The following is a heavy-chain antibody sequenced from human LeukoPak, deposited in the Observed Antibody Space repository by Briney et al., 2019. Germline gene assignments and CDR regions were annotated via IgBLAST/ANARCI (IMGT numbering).Heavy chain of an antibody. Sequence: PGGSLRLSCAASGFSFSGYWMSWVRQAPGKGLEWVANIKQDGSERYYVDSVRGRFTISRDNAKNSLYLQMNSLRAEDTAVYYCARGYSSGWYGFDYYYGMDVWGQGTTVTVSS. CDR3: ARGYSSGWYGFDYYYGMDV. J-gene: IGHJ6*02. V-gene: IGHV3-7*01. CDR2: IKQDGSER. D-gene: IGHD6-19*01. CDR1: GFSFSGYW.